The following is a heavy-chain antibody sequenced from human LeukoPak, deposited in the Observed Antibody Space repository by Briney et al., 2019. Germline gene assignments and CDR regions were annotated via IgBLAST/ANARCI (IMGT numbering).Heavy chain of an antibody. Sequence: GASVKVSCKASGGTFSSYAISWVRQAPGQGLEWMGRIIPILGIANYAQKFQGRVTITADKSTSTAYMELSSLRSEDTAVYYCASRPMVRGVAMRYWGRGTLVTVSS. CDR3: ASRPMVRGVAMRY. CDR1: GGTFSSYA. J-gene: IGHJ4*02. V-gene: IGHV1-69*04. CDR2: IIPILGIA. D-gene: IGHD3-10*01.